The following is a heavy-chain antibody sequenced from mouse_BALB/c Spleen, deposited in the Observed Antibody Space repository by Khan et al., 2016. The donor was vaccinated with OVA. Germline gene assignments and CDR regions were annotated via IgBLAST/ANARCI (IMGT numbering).Heavy chain of an antibody. CDR1: GYTFTNYG. CDR2: INTYTGEP. J-gene: IGHJ1*01. CDR3: ARSASDWFLDV. V-gene: IGHV9-3-1*01. Sequence: QIQLVQSGPELKKPGETVKISCKASGYTFTNYGMNWVKQAPGKGLKWMGWINTYTGEPTYADDFKGRFAFSLETSANTAYLQINNLKNEDTATXVCARSASDWFLDVWGAGTTVTVSS. D-gene: IGHD6-1*01.